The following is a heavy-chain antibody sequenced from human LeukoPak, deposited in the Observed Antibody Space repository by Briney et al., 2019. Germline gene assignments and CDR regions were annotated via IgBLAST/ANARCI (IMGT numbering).Heavy chain of an antibody. J-gene: IGHJ4*02. D-gene: IGHD2-2*01. CDR1: GYTFTGYY. CDR3: ARASFISKYCSSTSCSLEY. Sequence: ASVKVSCKASGYTFTGYYMHWVQQAPGQGLEWMGWINPNSGGTNYAQKFQGRVTMTRDTSISTAYMELSRLRSDDTAVYYCARASFISKYCSSTSCSLEYWGQGTLVTVSS. V-gene: IGHV1-2*02. CDR2: INPNSGGT.